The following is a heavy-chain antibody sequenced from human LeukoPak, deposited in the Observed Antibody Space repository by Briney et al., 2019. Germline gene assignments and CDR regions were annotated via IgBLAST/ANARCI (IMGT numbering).Heavy chain of an antibody. D-gene: IGHD3-22*01. CDR2: IYYSGST. V-gene: IGHV4-39*01. CDR3: ARSFLVVCYFDY. Sequence: SETLSLTCTVSGGSISSSSYYWGWIRQPPGKGLEWIGSIYYSGSTYYNPPLKSRVTISVDTSKNQFSLKLSSVTAADTAVYYCARSFLVVCYFDYWGQGTLVTVSS. CDR1: GGSISSSSYY. J-gene: IGHJ4*02.